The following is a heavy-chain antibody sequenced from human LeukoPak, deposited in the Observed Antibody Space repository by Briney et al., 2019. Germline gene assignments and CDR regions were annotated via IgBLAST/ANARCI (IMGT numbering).Heavy chain of an antibody. D-gene: IGHD2-15*01. CDR3: ARPARYCSGGSCWDS. J-gene: IGHJ4*02. Sequence: SETLSLTCTVSGDSIGSFYWSWIRQPPGKGLEWIGNIYYSGNTNYNPSLKSRVTISVDTSKNQFSLKLTSVTAADTAIYYCARPARYCSGGSCWDSWGLGTLVTVSS. CDR1: GDSIGSFY. CDR2: IYYSGNT. V-gene: IGHV4-59*01.